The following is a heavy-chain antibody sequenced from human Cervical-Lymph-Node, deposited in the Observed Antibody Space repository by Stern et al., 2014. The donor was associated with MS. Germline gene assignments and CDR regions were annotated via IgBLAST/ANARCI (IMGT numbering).Heavy chain of an antibody. CDR1: GYSFTSYW. D-gene: IGHD1/OR15-1a*01. CDR2: IYQGDSNA. CDR3: VRQAPEQTLDY. V-gene: IGHV5-51*01. Sequence: EVQLVQSGAEVKKPGDSLKISCKASGYSFTSYWIGWVRQMPGKGLEWMGIIYQGDSNARDSQSFQVQVPLSADRSISTAYLQWSSLKASDTAMYYCVRQAPEQTLDYWGQGTLVTVSS. J-gene: IGHJ4*02.